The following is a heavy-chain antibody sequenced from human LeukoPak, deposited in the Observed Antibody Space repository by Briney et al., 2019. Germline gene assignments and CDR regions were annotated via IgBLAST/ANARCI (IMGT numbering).Heavy chain of an antibody. J-gene: IGHJ4*02. CDR1: GFTFSSYA. D-gene: IGHD3-10*01. CDR2: ISGSDGST. CDR3: AKVCAVTRGHFDY. V-gene: IGHV3-23*01. Sequence: GGSLRLSCAASGFTFSSYAMSWVRQAPGKGLEWVSAISGSDGSTYYADSVKGRFTISRDNSKSTLYLQINSLRAEDTAVYYCAKVCAVTRGHFDYWGQGNLVTVSS.